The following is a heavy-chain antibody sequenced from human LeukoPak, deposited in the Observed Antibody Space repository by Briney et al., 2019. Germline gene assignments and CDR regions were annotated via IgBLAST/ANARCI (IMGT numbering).Heavy chain of an antibody. CDR3: TRSGDYSRNYGMGV. CDR1: GFTFGDYA. D-gene: IGHD4-11*01. J-gene: IGHJ6*02. Sequence: GGSLRLSCTASGFTFGDYAMSWVRQAPGKGLEWVGFIRSKAYGGTTEYAASVKGRFTISRDDSKSIAYLQMNSLKTEDTAVYYCTRSGDYSRNYGMGVWGQGTTVTVSS. CDR2: IRSKAYGGTT. V-gene: IGHV3-49*04.